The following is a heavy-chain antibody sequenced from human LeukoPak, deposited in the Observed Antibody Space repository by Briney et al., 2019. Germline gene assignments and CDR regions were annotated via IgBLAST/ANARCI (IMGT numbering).Heavy chain of an antibody. CDR3: AKEQRDWNYGVFDY. CDR2: ISCRDGRT. J-gene: IGHJ4*02. D-gene: IGHD1-7*01. V-gene: IGHV3-23*01. CDR1: GYPFSSYH. Sequence: PGGSLRLSCAASGYPFSSYHKRWLPRARGKGVEGVPPISCRDGRTNYADSVKGRFTDSRDNSKNMLYLQMNSLRAEDTAEYYCAKEQRDWNYGVFDYWGQGTQVTVSS.